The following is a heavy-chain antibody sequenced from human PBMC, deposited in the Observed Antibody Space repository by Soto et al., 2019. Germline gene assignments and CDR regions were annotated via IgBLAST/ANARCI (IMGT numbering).Heavy chain of an antibody. D-gene: IGHD4-17*01. CDR1: GGSISSSSYY. Sequence: PSETLSLTCTVSGGSISSSSYYWGWIRQPPGKGLEWIGSIYYSGSTYYNPSLKSRVTISVDTSKNQFSLKLSSVTAADTAVYYCARRGDYAMYYYYYGMDVWGQGTTVS. CDR3: ARRGDYAMYYYYYGMDV. J-gene: IGHJ6*02. V-gene: IGHV4-39*01. CDR2: IYYSGST.